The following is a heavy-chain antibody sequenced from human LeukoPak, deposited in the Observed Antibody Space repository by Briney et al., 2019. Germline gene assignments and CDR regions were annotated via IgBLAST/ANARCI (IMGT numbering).Heavy chain of an antibody. Sequence: ASVKVSCKASGYTFTGYYMHWVRQATGQGLEWMGWMNPNSGNTGYAQKFQGRVTMTRNTSISTAYMELSSLRSEDTAVYYCARVRLWFGELRYMDVWGKGTTVTISS. J-gene: IGHJ6*03. CDR3: ARVRLWFGELRYMDV. V-gene: IGHV1-8*02. D-gene: IGHD3-10*01. CDR1: GYTFTGYY. CDR2: MNPNSGNT.